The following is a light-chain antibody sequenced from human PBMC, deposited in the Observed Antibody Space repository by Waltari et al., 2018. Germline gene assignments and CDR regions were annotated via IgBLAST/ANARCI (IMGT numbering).Light chain of an antibody. CDR2: DVS. CDR3: SSQSSNDVVL. Sequence: QSALTQPASVSGSPGQSVTIFCAVTSNHVGGYNSVSWYQEHPGQAPRVIIYDVSDRPSGVSDRFSGSKSGNTASLTISGLQAEDEADYYCSSQSSNDVVLFGGGTKLTVL. V-gene: IGLV2-14*01. J-gene: IGLJ2*01. CDR1: SNHVGGYNS.